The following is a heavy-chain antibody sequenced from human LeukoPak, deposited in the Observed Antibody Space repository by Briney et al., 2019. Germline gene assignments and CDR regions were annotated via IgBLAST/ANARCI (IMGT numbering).Heavy chain of an antibody. CDR1: GYSFTVHY. Sequence: RASVKVSCKTSGYSFTVHYLHWLRQAPGQGLEWMGWIKPDSGATTFAQNFQGRVTMTSDTSINTAYMELSSLTSDDTAVYYCARDHDYGPDYWGQGTLVTVSA. CDR3: ARDHDYGPDY. J-gene: IGHJ4*02. CDR2: IKPDSGAT. D-gene: IGHD4/OR15-4a*01. V-gene: IGHV1-2*02.